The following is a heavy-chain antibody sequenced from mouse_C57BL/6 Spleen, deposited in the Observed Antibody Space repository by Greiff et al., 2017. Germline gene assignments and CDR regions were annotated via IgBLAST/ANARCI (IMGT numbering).Heavy chain of an antibody. Sequence: EVMLVESGGDLVKPGGSLKLSCAASGFTFSSYGMSWVRQTPDKRLEWVATISSGGSYTYYPDSVKGRFTISRDNAKNTLYLQLSSLKSEDTARYYCARHDGYYFDYWGQGTTLTVSS. CDR1: GFTFSSYG. D-gene: IGHD2-3*01. CDR3: ARHDGYYFDY. CDR2: ISSGGSYT. V-gene: IGHV5-6*01. J-gene: IGHJ2*01.